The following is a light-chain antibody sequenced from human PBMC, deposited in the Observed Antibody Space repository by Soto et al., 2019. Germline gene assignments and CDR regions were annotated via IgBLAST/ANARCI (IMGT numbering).Light chain of an antibody. J-gene: IGKJ5*01. CDR3: QQYNNWPHT. CDR2: GAS. V-gene: IGKV3-15*01. Sequence: EIVMTQSPVTQSVSPGERATLSCRASESVSSNLAWYQQKPGQAPRLLFYGASTRATGIPARFSGGGSGTEFTLTVSSLQSEDFALYYCQQYNNWPHTFGQGTRLEIK. CDR1: ESVSSN.